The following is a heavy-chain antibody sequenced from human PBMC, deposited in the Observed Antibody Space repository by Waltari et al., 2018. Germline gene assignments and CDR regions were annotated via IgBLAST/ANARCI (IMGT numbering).Heavy chain of an antibody. Sequence: QVQLVQSGAEVKKPGSSVKVSCKASGGTFSSYAISWVRQAPGQGLEWMGRIIPIFGTANYAQKFQGRVTITADKSTSTAYMELSSLRSEDTAVYYCASGAYYDSSGYYPDLDYWGQGTLVTVSS. J-gene: IGHJ4*02. CDR3: ASGAYYDSSGYYPDLDY. CDR2: IIPIFGTA. D-gene: IGHD3-22*01. V-gene: IGHV1-69*08. CDR1: GGTFSSYA.